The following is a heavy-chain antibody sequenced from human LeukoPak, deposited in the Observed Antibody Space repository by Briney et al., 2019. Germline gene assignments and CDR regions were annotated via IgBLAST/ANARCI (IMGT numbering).Heavy chain of an antibody. D-gene: IGHD3-10*01. J-gene: IGHJ3*02. Sequence: PSETLSLTCTVSGPPISTDYWSWIRQPRGKGLECIGYIYYSWCTNHKPSLKRRVSLSVDTSKNQFSLDLTSVTAADTDVYYCAGDRIGSSYHGGDAFDNWGQGAMVTVSS. CDR2: IYYSWCT. CDR3: AGDRIGSSYHGGDAFDN. V-gene: IGHV4-59*01. CDR1: GPPISTDY.